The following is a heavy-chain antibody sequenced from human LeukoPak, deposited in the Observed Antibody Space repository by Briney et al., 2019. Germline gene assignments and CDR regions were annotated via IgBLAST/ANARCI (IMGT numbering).Heavy chain of an antibody. CDR3: ARRGGSGRAFDY. CDR2: IYYTGST. Sequence: SETLPLTCSVSGASISGGTYYWGWIRQPPGKGLEWIGSIYYTGSTYDNPSLKSRVTISVDTSKNQFSLKLSSVTAADTAVYYCARRGGSGRAFDYWGQGTLVTVSP. CDR1: GASISGGTYY. V-gene: IGHV4-39*01. J-gene: IGHJ4*02. D-gene: IGHD1-26*01.